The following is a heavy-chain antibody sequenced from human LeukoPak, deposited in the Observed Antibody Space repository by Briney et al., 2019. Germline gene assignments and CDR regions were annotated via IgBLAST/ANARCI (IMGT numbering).Heavy chain of an antibody. CDR2: ISDGGSNT. Sequence: GGSLRLSCAASGFTVRSNYMRWVREARGKGRGGVGVISDGGSNTYHADSVKGRFTISRDNAKNSLFLQMNSLRTEDRAVYYCARIRGWGAPCDHWGQGTLVTVSS. J-gene: IGHJ5*02. CDR3: ARIRGWGAPCDH. D-gene: IGHD3-16*01. V-gene: IGHV3-30-3*01. CDR1: GFTVRSNY.